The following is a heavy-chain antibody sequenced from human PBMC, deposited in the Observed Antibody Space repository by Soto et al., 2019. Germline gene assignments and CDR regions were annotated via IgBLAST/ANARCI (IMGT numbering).Heavy chain of an antibody. Sequence: EVQLVESGGGLVKPGGSLRLSCAASGFTFSSYSMNWVRQAPGKGLEWVSSISSSSSYIYYADSVKGRFTISRDNAKNPLYLHINSLRAEDTAVYYCARGEKTNPLLSGYYYYYYYMAVWGKGSPVTVSS. CDR1: GFTFSSYS. CDR3: ARGEKTNPLLSGYYYYYYYMAV. V-gene: IGHV3-21*01. J-gene: IGHJ6*03. D-gene: IGHD2-21*02. CDR2: ISSSSSYI.